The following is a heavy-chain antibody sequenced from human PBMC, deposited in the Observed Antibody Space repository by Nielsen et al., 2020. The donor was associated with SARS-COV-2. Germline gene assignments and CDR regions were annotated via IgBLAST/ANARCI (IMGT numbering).Heavy chain of an antibody. CDR1: GFSFSSYA. CDR2: ISYGGTNV. Sequence: GGSLRLSCAASGFSFSSYAIHWVRQAPGKGLEWVAVISYGGTNVHYADSVKGRFTISRDNSKNTLYLQMNSLRAEDTAVYYCAKDMVPVLLWFEGDAFDIWGQGTMVTVSS. D-gene: IGHD5-18*01. J-gene: IGHJ3*02. CDR3: AKDMVPVLLWFEGDAFDI. V-gene: IGHV3-30*04.